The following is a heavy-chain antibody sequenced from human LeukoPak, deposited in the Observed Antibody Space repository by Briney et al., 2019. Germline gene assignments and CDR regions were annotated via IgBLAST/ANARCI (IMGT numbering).Heavy chain of an antibody. V-gene: IGHV4-39*01. J-gene: IGHJ2*01. D-gene: IGHD3-9*01. CDR3: ARTVLRYFDWLLYPWYFDL. Sequence: SETLSLTCTVSGGSISSSSYYWGWIRQPPGKGLEWIGSIYYSGSTYYNPSLKSRVTISVDTSKNQFSLKLSSVTAADTAVYYCARTVLRYFDWLLYPWYFDLWGRGTLVTVSS. CDR2: IYYSGST. CDR1: GGSISSSSYY.